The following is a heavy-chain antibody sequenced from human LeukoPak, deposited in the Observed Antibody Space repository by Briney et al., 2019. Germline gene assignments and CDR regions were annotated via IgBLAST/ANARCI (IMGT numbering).Heavy chain of an antibody. V-gene: IGHV4-34*01. CDR3: ASRLGYCSSTSCSASDY. J-gene: IGHJ4*02. CDR2: INHSGST. Sequence: GSLRLSCAASGFTFSSYSMNWVRQAPGKGLEWIGEINHSGSTNYNPSLKSRVTISVDTSKNQFSLKLSSVTAADTAVYYCASRLGYCSSTSCSASDYWGQGTLVTVSS. D-gene: IGHD2-2*01. CDR1: GFTFSSYS.